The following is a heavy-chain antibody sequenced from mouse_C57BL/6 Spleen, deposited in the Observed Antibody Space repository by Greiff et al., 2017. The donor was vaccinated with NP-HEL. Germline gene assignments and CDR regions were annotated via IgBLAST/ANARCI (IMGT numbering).Heavy chain of an antibody. V-gene: IGHV1-69*01. CDR1: GYTFTSYW. J-gene: IGHJ3*01. CDR2: IDPSDSYT. Sequence: QVQLKQPGAELVMPGASVKLSCKASGYTFTSYWMHWVKQRPGQGLEWIGEIDPSDSYTNYNQKFKGKSTLTVDKSSSTAYMQLSSLTSEDSAVYYCARVYDYDGFAYWGQGTLVTVSA. D-gene: IGHD2-4*01. CDR3: ARVYDYDGFAY.